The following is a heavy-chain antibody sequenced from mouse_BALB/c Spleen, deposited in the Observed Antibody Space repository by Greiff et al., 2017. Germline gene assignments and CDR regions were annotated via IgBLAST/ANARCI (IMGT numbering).Heavy chain of an antibody. Sequence: QVQLKESGPGLVAPSQSLSITCTVSGFSLTSYDISWIRQPPGKGLEWLGVIWTGGGTNYNSAFMSRLSISKDNSKSQVFLKMNSLQTDDTAIYYCVRDRGPFDYWGQGTTLTVSS. CDR2: IWTGGGT. CDR1: GFSLTSYD. V-gene: IGHV2-9-2*01. CDR3: VRDRGPFDY. J-gene: IGHJ2*01. D-gene: IGHD3-1*01.